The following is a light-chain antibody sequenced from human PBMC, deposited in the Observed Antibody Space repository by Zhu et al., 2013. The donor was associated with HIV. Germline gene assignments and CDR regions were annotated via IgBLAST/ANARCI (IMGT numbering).Light chain of an antibody. CDR2: GAS. Sequence: EILLTQSPGTLSVSPGESATLSCRASQSVPSNYLAWYQQKPGQAPRLLIYGASSRATGIPARFSGSGSGTDFTLTISGLEPEDSAVYYCQQHGDSPPWSFGQGTKVDFK. V-gene: IGKV3-20*01. CDR1: QSVPSNY. CDR3: QQHGDSPPWS. J-gene: IGKJ1*01.